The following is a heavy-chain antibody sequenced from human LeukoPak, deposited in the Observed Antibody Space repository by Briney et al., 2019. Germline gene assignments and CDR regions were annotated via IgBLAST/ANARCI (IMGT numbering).Heavy chain of an antibody. D-gene: IGHD1-1*01. CDR2: INHSGST. CDR3: ARGWKIDY. Sequence: SETLSLTCAVYGGPFSGYYWSWIRQPPGKGLEWIGEINHSGSTNYNPSLKSRVTISVDTSKNQFSLKLSSVTAADTAVYYCARGWKIDYWGQGTLVTVSS. CDR1: GGPFSGYY. J-gene: IGHJ4*02. V-gene: IGHV4-34*01.